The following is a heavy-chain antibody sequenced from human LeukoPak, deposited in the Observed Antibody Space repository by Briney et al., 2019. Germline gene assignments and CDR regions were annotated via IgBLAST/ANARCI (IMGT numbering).Heavy chain of an antibody. CDR2: ISSGSTTI. D-gene: IGHD6-19*01. CDR3: ARDVEQWLVRVYYFDY. Sequence: GSLRLSCATSGVTLSSYSMNWVRQAPGKGLEWVSYISSGSTTIYYADSVKGRFTVSRDNAKNSLYLQMNSLRAEDTAVYYCARDVEQWLVRVYYFDYWGQGTLVTVSS. V-gene: IGHV3-48*01. CDR1: GVTLSSYS. J-gene: IGHJ4*02.